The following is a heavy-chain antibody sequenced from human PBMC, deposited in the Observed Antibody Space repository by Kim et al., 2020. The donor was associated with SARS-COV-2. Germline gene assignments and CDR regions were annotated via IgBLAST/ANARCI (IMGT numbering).Heavy chain of an antibody. Sequence: ASVKVSCKSSRYTLSDYSMHWVLQAPGQRLEWMGWINTDNGETKYSQKFQGRVTITRDTSANTAYMELSSPRSEDTAVYYRARASLPRPYSSNWYIFDFW. D-gene: IGHD6-13*01. V-gene: IGHV1-3*04. CDR3: ARASLPRPYSSNWYIFDF. CDR1: RYTLSDYS. CDR2: INTDNGET. J-gene: IGHJ4*01.